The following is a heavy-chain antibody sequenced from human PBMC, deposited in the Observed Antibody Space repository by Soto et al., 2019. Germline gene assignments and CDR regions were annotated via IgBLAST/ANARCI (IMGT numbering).Heavy chain of an antibody. V-gene: IGHV4-31*03. J-gene: IGHJ4*02. CDR1: GGSISSGGTGSY. D-gene: IGHD1-1*01. CDR2: IYYTGNT. CDR3: ASGHDAYKVRY. Sequence: QVQLQESGPGLVKPSQTLSLTCTVSGGSISSGGTGSYWTWIRQLPGKCLEWIGYIYYTGNTYYNXSXKSXPTISIDTSENQFSLKLTSVTAADTAVYFCASGHDAYKVRYWGQGTLVTVSS.